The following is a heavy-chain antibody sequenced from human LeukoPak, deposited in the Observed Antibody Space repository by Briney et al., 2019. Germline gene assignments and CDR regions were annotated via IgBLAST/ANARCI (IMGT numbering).Heavy chain of an antibody. CDR1: GFTFSSYA. J-gene: IGHJ4*02. V-gene: IGHV3-30-3*01. CDR2: ISYDGSNK. CDR3: AKGDTTYYYDSSGSFDY. D-gene: IGHD3-22*01. Sequence: GGSLRLSCAASGFTFSSYAMHWVRQAPGKGLEWVAVISYDGSNKYYADSVKGRFTISRDNSKNTLYLQMNSLRAEDTAVYYCAKGDTTYYYDSSGSFDYWGQGTLVTVSS.